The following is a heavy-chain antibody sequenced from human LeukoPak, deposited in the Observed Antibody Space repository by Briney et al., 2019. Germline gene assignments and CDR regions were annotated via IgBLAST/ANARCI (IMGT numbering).Heavy chain of an antibody. CDR1: GYSFSTSW. CDR3: ARRSSYTQLDY. V-gene: IGHV5-51*01. J-gene: IGHJ4*02. Sequence: GESLKISCKGSGYSFSTSWIGWVRQMPGKGLECLGVIYPGDSDTRYSPSFQGQVTISVDKSISTAYLQWSSLKASDTAIYYCARRSSYTQLDYWGQGTLVTVSS. CDR2: IYPGDSDT. D-gene: IGHD3-16*02.